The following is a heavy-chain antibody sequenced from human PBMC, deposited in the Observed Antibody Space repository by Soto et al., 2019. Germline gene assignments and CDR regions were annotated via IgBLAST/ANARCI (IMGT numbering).Heavy chain of an antibody. CDR2: INHSGST. Sequence: PSETLSLTCTVSGGSISSYYWSWIRQPPGKGLEWIGEINHSGSTNYNPSLKSRVTISVDTSKNQLSLKLSSVTAADTAVYYCKGKTLTRREASTDYWGQGTLVTVSS. D-gene: IGHD1-1*01. J-gene: IGHJ4*02. CDR3: KGKTLTRREASTDY. CDR1: GGSISSYY. V-gene: IGHV4-34*01.